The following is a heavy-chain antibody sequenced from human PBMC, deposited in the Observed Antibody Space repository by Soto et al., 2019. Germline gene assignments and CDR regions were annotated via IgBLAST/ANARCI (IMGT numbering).Heavy chain of an antibody. CDR1: GGSISSGDYY. V-gene: IGHV4-30-4*01. CDR3: ASHMVRGVISYYYGMDV. Sequence: SETLSLTCTVSGGSISSGDYYWSWIRQPPGKGLEWIGYIYYSGSTYYNPSLKSRVTISADTSKNQFSLKLSSVTAADTAVYYCASHMVRGVISYYYGMDVWGQGTTVTVSS. J-gene: IGHJ6*02. CDR2: IYYSGST. D-gene: IGHD3-10*01.